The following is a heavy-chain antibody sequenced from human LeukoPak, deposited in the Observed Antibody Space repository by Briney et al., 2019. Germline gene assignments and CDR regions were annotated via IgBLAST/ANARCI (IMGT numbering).Heavy chain of an antibody. CDR1: GGTFSNYA. V-gene: IGHV1-69*13. D-gene: IGHD3-10*01. Sequence: SVTPSCTASGGTFSNYAISWVRQAPGQGREWMGGIIPIFDTANYAQNFHGRVPITADESTSTAYMELSSLRSEDTAVYYCAREDTYYYGSGSPNWGQGTLVTVSS. J-gene: IGHJ4*02. CDR2: IIPIFDTA. CDR3: AREDTYYYGSGSPN.